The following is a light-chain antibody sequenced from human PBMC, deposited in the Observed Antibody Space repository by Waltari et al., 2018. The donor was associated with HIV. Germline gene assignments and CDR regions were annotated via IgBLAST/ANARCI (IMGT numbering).Light chain of an antibody. CDR3: CSYAGTYTYVL. Sequence: QSALTQPRSVSGSPGQSVTISCTGTSSDVGGYDSVSWYLQHPGKVPKLIIYEVIKRPSGVPDRFSGSKSGNTASLTISWLQTEDEADYFCCSYAGTYTYVLFGGGTKLTVL. CDR1: SSDVGGYDS. CDR2: EVI. V-gene: IGLV2-11*01. J-gene: IGLJ3*02.